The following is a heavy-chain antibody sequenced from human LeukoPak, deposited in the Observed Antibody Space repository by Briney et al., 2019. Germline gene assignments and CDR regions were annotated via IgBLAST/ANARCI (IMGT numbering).Heavy chain of an antibody. CDR3: AKLWSTSRGAFDI. V-gene: IGHV3-23*01. J-gene: IGHJ3*02. D-gene: IGHD1-1*01. CDR2: ISASGGST. CDR1: GFNFSSYA. Sequence: GGSLRLSCAASGFNFSSYAMSWVRQAPGKGLEWVSGISASGGSTYYADSVKGRITISRDNSKNTLYLQMNSLRAEDTAVYYCAKLWSTSRGAFDIRGQGTMVTVSS.